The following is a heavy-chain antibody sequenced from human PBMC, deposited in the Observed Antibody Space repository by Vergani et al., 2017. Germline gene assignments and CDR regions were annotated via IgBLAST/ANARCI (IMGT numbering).Heavy chain of an antibody. CDR1: GFTFNQYG. V-gene: IGHV3-33*01. CDR3: GRNLRLLNNRFDP. CDR2: TWYDGNNK. J-gene: IGHJ5*02. Sequence: QVQLVESGGGVVQPGRSLRLSCVASGFTFNQYGMHWVRQAPGKGLEWVAVTWYDGNNKQYADSVKGRFTISRDNSKRTMYLQMNSLRDEDTGVYYCGRNLRLLNNRFDPWGQGTLVTVSS. D-gene: IGHD1-14*01.